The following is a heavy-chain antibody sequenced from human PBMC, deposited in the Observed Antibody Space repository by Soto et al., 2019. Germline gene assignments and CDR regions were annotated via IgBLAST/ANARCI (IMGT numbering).Heavy chain of an antibody. V-gene: IGHV4-59*01. CDR2: ISYSGST. CDR1: GDSITSAY. D-gene: IGHD1-7*01. CDR3: ARSKGTVTPSIFGY. J-gene: IGHJ4*02. Sequence: SETLSLTCTVSGDSITSAYWSWIRQPPGKGLECIGYISYSGSTNYNPSLKSRVTMSVDTSRNQFSLELRSVAATDTAVYYCARSKGTVTPSIFGYWGQGSLVT.